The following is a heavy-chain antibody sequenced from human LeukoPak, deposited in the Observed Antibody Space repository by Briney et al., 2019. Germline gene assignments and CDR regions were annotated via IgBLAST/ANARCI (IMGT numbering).Heavy chain of an antibody. CDR1: GASISSHY. Sequence: SSQTLSLTCSVSGASISSHYWTWVRQPPRKGLEWIGYIHYSGSTHSNPSLQSRVTISVDTSRNQFSLKLSSVTAADTAVYYCATTSGTSPIDSWGQGTLVTVSS. CDR3: ATTSGTSPIDS. CDR2: IHYSGST. V-gene: IGHV4-59*11. J-gene: IGHJ4*02.